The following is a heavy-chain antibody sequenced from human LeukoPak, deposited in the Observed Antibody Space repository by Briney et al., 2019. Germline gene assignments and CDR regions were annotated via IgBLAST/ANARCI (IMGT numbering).Heavy chain of an antibody. CDR1: GGSFSGYY. CDR2: INHSGST. Sequence: PSETLSLTCAVYGGSFSGYYWSWIRQPPGKGLEWIGEINHSGSTNYNPSLKSRVTISVDTSKNQFSLKLSSVTAADTAVYYCARDVGASRLGELSVYYYYYGMDVWGQGTTVTVSS. D-gene: IGHD3-16*02. J-gene: IGHJ6*02. CDR3: ARDVGASRLGELSVYYYYYGMDV. V-gene: IGHV4-34*01.